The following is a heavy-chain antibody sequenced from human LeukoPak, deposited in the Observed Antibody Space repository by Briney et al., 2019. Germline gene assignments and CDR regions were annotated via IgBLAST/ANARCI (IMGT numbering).Heavy chain of an antibody. CDR2: MNPNSGNT. D-gene: IGHD3-16*02. V-gene: IGHV1-8*01. CDR1: GYTFTSYD. CDR3: ARLGYYDYIWGSYRYTELDY. J-gene: IGHJ4*02. Sequence: ASVKVSCKASGYTFTSYDINWVRQATGRGLEWMGWMNPNSGNTGYVQKFQGRVTMTRNTSISTAYMELSSLRSEDTAVYYCARLGYYDYIWGSYRYTELDYWGQGTLVTVSS.